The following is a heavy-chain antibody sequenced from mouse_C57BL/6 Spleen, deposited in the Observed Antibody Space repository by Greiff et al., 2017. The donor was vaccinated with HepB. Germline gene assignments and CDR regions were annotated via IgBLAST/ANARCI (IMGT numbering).Heavy chain of an antibody. CDR2: IDPSDSYT. CDR1: GYTFTSYW. V-gene: IGHV1-69*01. J-gene: IGHJ2*01. Sequence: VQLQQPGAELVMPGASVKLSCKASGYTFTSYWMHWVKQRPGQGLEWIGEIDPSDSYTNYNQKFKGKSTLTVDKSSSTAYMQLSSLTSEDSAVYYCARSLYGYDDYWGQGTTLTVSS. CDR3: ARSLYGYDDY. D-gene: IGHD2-2*01.